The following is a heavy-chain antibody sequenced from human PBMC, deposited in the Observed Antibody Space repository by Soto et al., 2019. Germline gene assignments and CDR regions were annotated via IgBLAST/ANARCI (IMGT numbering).Heavy chain of an antibody. CDR2: IYHSGST. CDR1: SGSISSSNW. D-gene: IGHD3-16*02. J-gene: IGHJ5*02. Sequence: SETQSLTCAVSSGSISSSNWWSWVRQPPGKGLEWIGEIYHSGSTNYNPSLKSRVTISVDKSKNQFSLKLSSVTAADTAVYYCAREEFMITFGGVIVSWGQGTLVTVSS. V-gene: IGHV4-4*02. CDR3: AREEFMITFGGVIVS.